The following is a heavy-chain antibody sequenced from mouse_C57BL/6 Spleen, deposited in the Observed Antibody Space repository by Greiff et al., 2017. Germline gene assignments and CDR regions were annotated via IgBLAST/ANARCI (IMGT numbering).Heavy chain of an antibody. CDR1: GFTFSSYA. J-gene: IGHJ3*01. CDR3: ARDLAWFAY. V-gene: IGHV5-4*01. CDR2: ISDGGSYT. Sequence: EVKLMESGGGLVKPGGSLKLSCAASGFTFSSYAMSWVRQTPEKRLEWVATISDGGSYTSYPDNVKGRFTISRDNAKNNLYLQMSHLKSEDTAMYYCARDLAWFAYWGQGTLVTVSA.